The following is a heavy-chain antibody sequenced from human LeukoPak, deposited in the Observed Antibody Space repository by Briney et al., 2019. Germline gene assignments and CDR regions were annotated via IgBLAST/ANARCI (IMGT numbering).Heavy chain of an antibody. CDR2: IIPILGIA. CDR1: GGTFSSYA. CDR3: ARCDCSNYVDYYYYGMDV. V-gene: IGHV1-69*04. J-gene: IGHJ6*02. D-gene: IGHD4-11*01. Sequence: SVKVSCKASGGTFSSYAISWVRQAPGQGLEWMGRIIPILGIANYAQKFQGRVTITADKSTSTAYMELSSLRSEDTAVYYCARCDCSNYVDYYYYGMDVWGQGTTVTVSS.